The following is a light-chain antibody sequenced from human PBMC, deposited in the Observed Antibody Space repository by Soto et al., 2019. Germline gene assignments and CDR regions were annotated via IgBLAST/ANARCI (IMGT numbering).Light chain of an antibody. J-gene: IGLJ3*02. CDR3: QTWGTGLWV. CDR2: LNSDGSH. CDR1: SGHSNYA. V-gene: IGLV4-69*01. Sequence: QPVLTQSPSASASLGASVKLTCTLSSGHSNYAIAWHQQQPEKGPRCVMKLNSDGSHFKGDGIPDRFSGSSSGAERYLTISSLQSEDEADYYCQTWGTGLWVFGGGTKLTVL.